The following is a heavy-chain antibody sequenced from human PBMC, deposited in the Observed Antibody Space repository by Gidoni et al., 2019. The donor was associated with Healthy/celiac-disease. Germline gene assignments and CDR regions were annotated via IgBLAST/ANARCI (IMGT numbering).Heavy chain of an antibody. CDR2: ISSSSSYI. D-gene: IGHD3-10*01. Sequence: EVQLVESGGGLAKPGGSLRLSCAASGFTCSSYSMNWVRQAPGKGLEWVSSISSSSSYIYYAASVKGRFTISRDNAKNSLYLQMNSLRAEDTAVYYCARISMVRGVYNWFDPWGQGTLVTVSS. CDR1: GFTCSSYS. J-gene: IGHJ5*02. CDR3: ARISMVRGVYNWFDP. V-gene: IGHV3-21*01.